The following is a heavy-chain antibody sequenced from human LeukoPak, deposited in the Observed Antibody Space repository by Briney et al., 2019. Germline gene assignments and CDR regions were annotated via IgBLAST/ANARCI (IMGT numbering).Heavy chain of an antibody. CDR1: GYSFTSYW. J-gene: IGHJ4*02. Sequence: GESLKISCKGSGYSFTSYWIGWVRQMPGKGLEGMGIIYPCDSDTRYSPSFQGQVTISAAKSISTVYLKWSRLKASDTAMYYCARQGPIRTWSSIDYWGQGTLVTVSS. CDR3: ARQGPIRTWSSIDY. D-gene: IGHD1-7*01. CDR2: IYPCDSDT. V-gene: IGHV5-51*01.